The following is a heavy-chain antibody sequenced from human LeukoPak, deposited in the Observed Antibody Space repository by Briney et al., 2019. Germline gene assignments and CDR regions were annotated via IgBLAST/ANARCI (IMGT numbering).Heavy chain of an antibody. Sequence: GGSLRLSCSASGFSFGDYAMSWFRQAPGKGLGWIGYISSTGSYTTYADSVRGRFTISRDNAKSLLFLQMNNLRAEDTAVYYCARKLGGSQCGGDCFFDHWGQGTLVVVSS. J-gene: IGHJ4*02. V-gene: IGHV3-11*03. CDR1: GFSFGDYA. CDR2: ISSTGSYT. D-gene: IGHD2-21*02. CDR3: ARKLGGSQCGGDCFFDH.